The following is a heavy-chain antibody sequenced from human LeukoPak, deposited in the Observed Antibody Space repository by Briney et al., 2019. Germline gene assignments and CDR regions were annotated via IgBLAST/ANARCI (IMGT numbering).Heavy chain of an antibody. CDR1: GFTFSSYG. CDR3: AKDRVQLWSEYYFDY. V-gene: IGHV3-30*18. J-gene: IGHJ4*02. Sequence: GGSLRLSCAASGFTFSSYGMHWVRQAPGKGLEWVAVISYDGSNKYYADSVKGRFTISRDNSKNTLYLQMNNLRAEDTAVYYCAKDRVQLWSEYYFDYWGQGTLVTVSS. CDR2: ISYDGSNK. D-gene: IGHD5-18*01.